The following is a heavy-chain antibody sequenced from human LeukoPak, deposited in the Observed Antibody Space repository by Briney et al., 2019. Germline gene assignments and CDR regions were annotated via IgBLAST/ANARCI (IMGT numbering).Heavy chain of an antibody. J-gene: IGHJ4*02. CDR1: GYTFTGYY. CDR2: INPNSGGT. Sequence: GASVKVSCKASGYTFTGYYMHWVRQAPGQGLEWMGWINPNSGGTNYAQKFQGRVTMTRDTSISTAYMEVNRLTSDDTAVYYCASVSALTGYSFYFDYWGQGTLVTVSS. CDR3: ASVSALTGYSFYFDY. D-gene: IGHD3-9*01. V-gene: IGHV1-2*02.